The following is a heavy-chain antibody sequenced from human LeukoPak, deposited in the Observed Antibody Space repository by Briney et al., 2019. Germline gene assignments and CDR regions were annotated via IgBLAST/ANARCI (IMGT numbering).Heavy chain of an antibody. V-gene: IGHV4-4*07. CDR2: IYTSGST. J-gene: IGHJ3*02. CDR1: GGSISSYY. CDR3: ARISDNKAFDI. Sequence: PSETLSLTCTVSGGSISSYYWSWIRQPAGKGLEWIGRIYTSGSTNYNPPLKSRVTMSVDTSKNQFSLKLSSVTAGDTAVYYCARISDNKAFDIWGQGTMVTVSS. D-gene: IGHD2-21*02.